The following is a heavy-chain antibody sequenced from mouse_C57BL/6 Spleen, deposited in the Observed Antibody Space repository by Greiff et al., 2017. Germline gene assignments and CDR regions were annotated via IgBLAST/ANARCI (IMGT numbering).Heavy chain of an antibody. J-gene: IGHJ2*01. V-gene: IGHV14-3*01. CDR3: ARGRGVWDYFDY. CDR2: IVPANGNT. CDR1: GFNITNTC. Sequence: EVQLQQSVAELVRPGASVKFSCTASGFNITNTCMHWVKQRPEQGLEWIGRIVPANGNTKYAPKFQGKATITADTSSNTAYLQLSSLTSEDTAIYYCARGRGVWDYFDYWGQGTTLTVSS.